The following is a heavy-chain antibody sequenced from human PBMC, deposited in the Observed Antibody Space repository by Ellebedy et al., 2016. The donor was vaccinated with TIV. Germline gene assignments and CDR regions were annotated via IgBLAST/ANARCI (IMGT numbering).Heavy chain of an antibody. Sequence: SVKVSXXASGSTFSSYAISWVRQAPGQGLEWMGGIIPIFGTANYAQKFQGRVTITADESTSTAYMELSSLRSEDTAVYYCARGGGYYYGSGSYGWFDPWGQGTLVTVSS. V-gene: IGHV1-69*13. CDR2: IIPIFGTA. CDR1: GSTFSSYA. D-gene: IGHD3-10*01. CDR3: ARGGGYYYGSGSYGWFDP. J-gene: IGHJ5*02.